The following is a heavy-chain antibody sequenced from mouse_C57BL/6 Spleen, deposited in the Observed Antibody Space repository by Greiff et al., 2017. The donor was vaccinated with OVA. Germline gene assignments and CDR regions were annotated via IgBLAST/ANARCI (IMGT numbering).Heavy chain of an antibody. J-gene: IGHJ1*03. CDR1: GYSITSGYY. CDR2: ISYDGSN. V-gene: IGHV3-6*01. CDR3: ARDDGYYVDFDV. Sequence: EVKLLESGPGLVKPSQSLSLTCSVTGYSITSGYYWNWIRQFPGNKLEWMGYISYDGSNNYNPSLKNRISITRDTSKNQFFLKLNSVTTEDTATYYCARDDGYYVDFDVWGTGTTVTVSS. D-gene: IGHD2-3*01.